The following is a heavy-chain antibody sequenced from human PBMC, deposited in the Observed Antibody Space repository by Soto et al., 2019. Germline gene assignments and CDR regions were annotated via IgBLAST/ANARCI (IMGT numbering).Heavy chain of an antibody. CDR1: GYSITSSTF. Sequence: PSETLSLTCAVSGYSITSSTFWGWIRQPPGKGLEWIGCIHLGGTTYYAPSLKSRVTILLDTSRNEFSLKLSSVTAADTAVYYCARPRPNFGAVDSWGQGALVTVSS. CDR2: IHLGGTT. V-gene: IGHV4-38-2*01. J-gene: IGHJ4*02. D-gene: IGHD3-10*01. CDR3: ARPRPNFGAVDS.